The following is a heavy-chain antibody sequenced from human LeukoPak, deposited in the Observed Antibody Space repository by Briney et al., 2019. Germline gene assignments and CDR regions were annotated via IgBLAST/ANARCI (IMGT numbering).Heavy chain of an antibody. V-gene: IGHV3-30*18. D-gene: IGHD6-13*01. CDR2: ISSDGTDK. CDR1: GFTFSSYA. CDR3: AKDRKQYRVLGCFDP. J-gene: IGHJ5*02. Sequence: GGSLRLSCAASGFTFSSYAMHWVRQAPGKGLEWVTVISSDGTDKYYADSVKGRFTISGDNSKNTLYLHMNSLRTEDTAVYYCAKDRKQYRVLGCFDPWGQGTLVTVSS.